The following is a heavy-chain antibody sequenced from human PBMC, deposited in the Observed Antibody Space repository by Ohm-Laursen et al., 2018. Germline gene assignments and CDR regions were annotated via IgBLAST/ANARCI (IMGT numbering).Heavy chain of an antibody. J-gene: IGHJ5*02. CDR3: STDHFS. D-gene: IGHD2/OR15-2a*01. Sequence: GSLRLSCAASGFTSSDAWVSWVRQAPGKGLEWVGRIKRITDGGATDYAAPVKGRFTISRDDSKNTLSLQMNSLKTEDTGVYYCSTDHFSWGQGTLVTVSS. CDR2: IKRITDGGAT. CDR1: GFTSSDAW. V-gene: IGHV3-15*01.